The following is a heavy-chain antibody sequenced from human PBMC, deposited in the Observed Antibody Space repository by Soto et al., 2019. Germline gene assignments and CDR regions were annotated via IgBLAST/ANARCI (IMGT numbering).Heavy chain of an antibody. J-gene: IGHJ4*02. V-gene: IGHV3-15*01. CDR1: GFTFSNAW. D-gene: IGHD3-22*01. Sequence: EVQLVESGGGLVKPGGSVRLSCAASGFTFSNAWMSWVRQAPGKGLEGVGRIKSKSAGGTTEYDAPVKDRFTISRDDSKNTLYLQMNSLKIEDTAVYYCARGHRSSGKIFDSWGQGTLVTVSS. CDR2: IKSKSAGGTT. CDR3: ARGHRSSGKIFDS.